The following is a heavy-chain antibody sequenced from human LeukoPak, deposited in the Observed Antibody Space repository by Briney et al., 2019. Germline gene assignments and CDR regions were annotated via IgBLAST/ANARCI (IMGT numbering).Heavy chain of an antibody. D-gene: IGHD6-19*01. CDR3: AKVDDSVWHEGYFDY. Sequence: PGGSLRLSCAASGFTFTTYAMSWVRQAPGKGLQWVSTLSGSDGSTYYADSVKGRFTISRDNSKNTLFLQMNSLRADDTAIYYCAKVDDSVWHEGYFDYWGQGSLVTVSP. J-gene: IGHJ4*02. V-gene: IGHV3-23*01. CDR2: LSGSDGST. CDR1: GFTFTTYA.